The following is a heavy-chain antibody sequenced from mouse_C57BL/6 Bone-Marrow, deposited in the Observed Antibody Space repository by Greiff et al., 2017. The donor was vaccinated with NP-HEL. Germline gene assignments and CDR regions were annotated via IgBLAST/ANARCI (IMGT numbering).Heavy chain of an antibody. D-gene: IGHD1-1*01. CDR3: ARRYCGSISYAMDY. CDR1: GYTFTSYW. CDR2: IDHSDSYT. J-gene: IGHJ4*01. Sequence: QVQLKQPGAELVMPGASVKLSCKASGYTFTSYWMHWVKQRPGQGLEWIGEIDHSDSYTNYNQKFKGKSTLTVDKSSSTAYMHLSSLTSEDSAVYDCARRYCGSISYAMDYGGQGTSVTVSS. V-gene: IGHV1-69*01.